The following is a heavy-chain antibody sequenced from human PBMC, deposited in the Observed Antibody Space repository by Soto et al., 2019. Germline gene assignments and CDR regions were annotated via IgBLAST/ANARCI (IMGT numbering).Heavy chain of an antibody. CDR2: INSDGSST. CDR1: GFTFSSYW. V-gene: IGHV3-74*01. CDR3: ARVMVRGVIIPWYFDL. J-gene: IGHJ2*01. D-gene: IGHD3-10*01. Sequence: EVQLVESGGGLVQPGGSLRLSCAASGFTFSSYWMHWVRQAPGKGLEWVSRINSDGSSTSYADSVNGRFTISRDNAKNTLYLQMNRLRAEDTAVYYCARVMVRGVIIPWYFDLWGRGTLVTVSS.